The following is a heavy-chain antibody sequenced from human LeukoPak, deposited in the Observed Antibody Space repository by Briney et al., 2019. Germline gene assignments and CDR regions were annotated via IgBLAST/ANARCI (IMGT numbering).Heavy chain of an antibody. CDR2: ISSSSSDM. J-gene: IGHJ4*02. D-gene: IGHD2-15*01. CDR1: GFSFRSHT. Sequence: PGGSLRLSCAASGFSFRSHTMNWVRQAPGKGLEWVSSISSSSSDMYYADSVKGRFTISRDNAKNSLYLEVNSLRAEDTAVYYCASQGGLDDWGQGTLVTVSS. CDR3: ASQGGLDD. V-gene: IGHV3-21*01.